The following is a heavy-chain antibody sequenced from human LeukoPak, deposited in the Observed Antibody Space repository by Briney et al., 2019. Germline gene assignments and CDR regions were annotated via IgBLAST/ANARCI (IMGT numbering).Heavy chain of an antibody. CDR2: INPNSGNT. Sequence: GASVKVSCKASGYTFTGYYMHWVRQAPGQGLEWMGWINPNSGNTGYAQKFQGRVTMTRNTSISTAYMELSSLRSEDTAVYYCARRLIGEFNYWGQGTLVTVSS. V-gene: IGHV1-8*02. J-gene: IGHJ4*02. CDR1: GYTFTGYY. CDR3: ARRLIGEFNY. D-gene: IGHD3-10*01.